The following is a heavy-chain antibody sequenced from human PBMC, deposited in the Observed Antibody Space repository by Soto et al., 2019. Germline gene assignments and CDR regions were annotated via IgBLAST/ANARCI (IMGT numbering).Heavy chain of an antibody. V-gene: IGHV4-34*01. Sequence: QVQLQQWGAGLLKPSETLSLTCAVYGGSFSTYYWNWLRQPPGKGLEWIGEINHSGSTNYNPSSKSRVTISVDTSKNQFSLILTSVTAADTAVYYCASRDGPGNWFDPWGQGTLVTVSS. J-gene: IGHJ5*02. CDR2: INHSGST. CDR3: ASRDGPGNWFDP. CDR1: GGSFSTYY. D-gene: IGHD3-10*01.